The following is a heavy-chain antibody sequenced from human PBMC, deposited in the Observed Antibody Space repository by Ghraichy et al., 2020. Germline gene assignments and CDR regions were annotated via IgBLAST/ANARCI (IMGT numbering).Heavy chain of an antibody. CDR1: GFSLSNYW. CDR2: IKKDGSEI. D-gene: IGHD2-15*01. J-gene: IGHJ5*02. Sequence: GGSLRLSCAASGFSLSNYWMTWVRQAPGKGLEWVGNIKKDGSEIFYGGSLVGRFTISRDNAENSIFLHMEGLRAEDTAVYYCARDLGNYCTSGSCFSDLWGQGTLVAVSS. V-gene: IGHV3-7*03. CDR3: ARDLGNYCTSGSCFSDL.